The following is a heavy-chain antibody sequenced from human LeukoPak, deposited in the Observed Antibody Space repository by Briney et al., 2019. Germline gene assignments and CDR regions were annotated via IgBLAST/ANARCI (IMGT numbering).Heavy chain of an antibody. CDR1: GGSISSYY. CDR3: ARGRGSSGYWVY. J-gene: IGHJ4*02. V-gene: IGHV4-59*12. CDR2: IYYSGST. D-gene: IGHD3-22*01. Sequence: PSETLSLTCTVSGGSISSYYWSWIRQPPGKGLEWIGYIYYSGSTNYNPSLKSRVTISVDTSKNQFSLKLSSVTAADTAVYYCARGRGSSGYWVYWGQGTLVTVSS.